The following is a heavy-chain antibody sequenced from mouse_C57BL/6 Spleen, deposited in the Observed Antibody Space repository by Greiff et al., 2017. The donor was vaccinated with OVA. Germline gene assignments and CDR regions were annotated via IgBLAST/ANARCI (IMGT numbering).Heavy chain of an antibody. CDR3: ERGLRYEYYAMDY. J-gene: IGHJ4*01. CDR2: IYPGDGDT. CDR1: GYAFSSSW. Sequence: QVQLQQSGPELVKPGASVKISCKASGYAFSSSWMNWVKQRPGKGLEWIGRIYPGDGDTNYNGKFKGKATLTADKSSSTAYMQLSSLTSEDSAVYFCERGLRYEYYAMDYWGQGTSVTVSS. V-gene: IGHV1-82*01. D-gene: IGHD1-1*01.